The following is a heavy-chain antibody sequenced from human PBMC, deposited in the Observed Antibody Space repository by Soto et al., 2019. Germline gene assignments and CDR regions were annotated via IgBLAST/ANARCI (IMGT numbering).Heavy chain of an antibody. CDR2: INHSGST. J-gene: IGHJ2*01. Sequence: QVQLQQWGAGLLKPSETLSLTCAVYGGSFSGYYWSWIRQPPGKGLEWIGEINHSGSTNYNPSLESRVTISVDTSKNQFSLKLSSVTAADTAVYYCARGKDGSFDLWGRGTLVTVSS. CDR1: GGSFSGYY. D-gene: IGHD3-22*01. V-gene: IGHV4-34*01. CDR3: ARGKDGSFDL.